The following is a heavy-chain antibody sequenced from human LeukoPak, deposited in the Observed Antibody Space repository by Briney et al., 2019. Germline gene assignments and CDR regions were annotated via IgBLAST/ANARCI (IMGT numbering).Heavy chain of an antibody. CDR1: GFTFSSYG. CDR3: ARRAGAYSHPYDY. CDR2: ISGSGGST. J-gene: IGHJ4*02. D-gene: IGHD4/OR15-4a*01. Sequence: GGTLRLSCAASGFTFSSYGMSWVRQAPGKGLEWVSAISGSGGSTYYADSVKGRFTIPRDNSKNTLYLQMNSLRAEDTAVYYCARRAGAYSHPYDYWGQGTLVTVSS. V-gene: IGHV3-23*01.